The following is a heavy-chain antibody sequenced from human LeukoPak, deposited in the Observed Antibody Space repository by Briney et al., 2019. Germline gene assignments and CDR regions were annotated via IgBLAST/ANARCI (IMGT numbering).Heavy chain of an antibody. CDR3: AKDRGYYYDSSGERNNDY. CDR1: GFTLSSYA. V-gene: IGHV3-23*01. J-gene: IGHJ4*02. Sequence: PGGSLRLSCAASGFTLSSYAMSWVRQAPGKGLEWVSAISGSGGGTYYADSVKGRFTISRDNSKNTLYLQMNSLRAEDTAVYYCAKDRGYYYDSSGERNNDYWGQGTLVTVSS. CDR2: ISGSGGGT. D-gene: IGHD3-22*01.